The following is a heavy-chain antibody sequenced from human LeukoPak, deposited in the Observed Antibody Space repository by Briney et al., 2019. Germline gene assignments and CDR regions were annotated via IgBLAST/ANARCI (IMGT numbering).Heavy chain of an antibody. CDR2: IYYSGST. CDR1: GGSISSSSYY. D-gene: IGHD5-12*01. J-gene: IGHJ4*02. V-gene: IGHV4-39*01. Sequence: SETLSLTCTVSGGSISSSSYYWGWIRQPPGKGLEWIGSIYYSGSTYYNPSLESRLTISVDPSKNQFSLKLTSVTAPDTAVFYCARQGGYGMDYWGQGTLVTVSS. CDR3: ARQGGYGMDY.